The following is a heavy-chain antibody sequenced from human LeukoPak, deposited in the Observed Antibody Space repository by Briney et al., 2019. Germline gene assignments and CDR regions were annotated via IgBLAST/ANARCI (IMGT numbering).Heavy chain of an antibody. V-gene: IGHV1-69*13. CDR1: GGTFSSYA. J-gene: IGHJ6*02. Sequence: GASVKVSCKASGGTFSSYAISWVRQAPGQGLEWMGGIIPIFGTANYAQKFQGRVTITADESTSTAYMELSSLISEDTAVYYCATSLEADPYCSSTSCYGSYYYYGMDVWGQGTTVTVSS. CDR3: ATSLEADPYCSSTSCYGSYYYYGMDV. CDR2: IIPIFGTA. D-gene: IGHD2-2*01.